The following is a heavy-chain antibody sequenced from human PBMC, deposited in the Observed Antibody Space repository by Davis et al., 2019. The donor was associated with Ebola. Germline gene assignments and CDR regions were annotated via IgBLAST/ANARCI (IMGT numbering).Heavy chain of an antibody. J-gene: IGHJ6*02. Sequence: GESLKISCAASGFTFSSYWMSWVRQAPGKGLEWVSAISGSGGSTYYADSVKGRFTISRDNSKNTLYLQMNSLRAEDTAVYYCAKWGARYCSGGSCYSGGMDVWGQGTTVTVSS. D-gene: IGHD2-15*01. CDR2: ISGSGGST. V-gene: IGHV3-23*01. CDR1: GFTFSSYW. CDR3: AKWGARYCSGGSCYSGGMDV.